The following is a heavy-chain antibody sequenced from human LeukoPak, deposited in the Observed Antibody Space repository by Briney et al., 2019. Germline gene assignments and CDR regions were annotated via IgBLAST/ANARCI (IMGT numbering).Heavy chain of an antibody. D-gene: IGHD3-10*01. J-gene: IGHJ4*02. CDR1: GGSISSYY. V-gene: IGHV4-59*01. Sequence: PSETLSLTCTVSGGSISSYYWSWIRQPPGKGLEWIGYIYYSGSTNYNPSLKSRVTISVDTSKNQFSLKLSSVTAADTAVYYCARGGLLWFGPVPIDYWGQGTLVTVSS. CDR3: ARGGLLWFGPVPIDY. CDR2: IYYSGST.